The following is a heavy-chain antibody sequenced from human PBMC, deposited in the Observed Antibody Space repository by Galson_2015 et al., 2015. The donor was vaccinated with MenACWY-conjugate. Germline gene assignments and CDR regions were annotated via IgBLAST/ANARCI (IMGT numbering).Heavy chain of an antibody. J-gene: IGHJ4*02. CDR2: IRSEAYGGTT. CDR3: TRERYSYGYAGDF. D-gene: IGHD5-18*01. V-gene: IGHV3-49*03. CDR1: GFNFGDFT. Sequence: SLRLSCATSGFNFGDFTMGWFRQAPGKGLEWVGFIRSEAYGGTTEYAASVEGRFTISRDDSKSIAYLQMNSLKTEDTALYHCTRERYSYGYAGDFWGQGTPVTVSS.